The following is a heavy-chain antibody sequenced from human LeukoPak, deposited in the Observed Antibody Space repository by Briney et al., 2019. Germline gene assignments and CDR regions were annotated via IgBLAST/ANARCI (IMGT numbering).Heavy chain of an antibody. CDR3: ARDEIAALTDIDY. J-gene: IGHJ4*02. CDR1: GGSISSGGYY. Sequence: PSETLSLTCTVSGGSISSGGYYWSWIRQPPGKGLEWNGYIYHSGSTYYNPSLKSRVTISVDTSKNQFSLKLSSVTAADTAVYYCARDEIAALTDIDYWGQGTLVNVSS. D-gene: IGHD6-13*01. CDR2: IYHSGST. V-gene: IGHV4-30-2*01.